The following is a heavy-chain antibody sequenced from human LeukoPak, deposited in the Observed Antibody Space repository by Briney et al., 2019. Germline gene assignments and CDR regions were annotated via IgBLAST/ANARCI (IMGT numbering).Heavy chain of an antibody. V-gene: IGHV3-23*01. Sequence: PGGSLRLSCAASGFIFSSYAMSWVRQAPGQGLEWVSAISGSGGSTYYADSVKGRFTISRDNSKNTLYLQMNSLRAEDTAVYYCARGITIFGVVRGAFDIWGQGTMVTVSS. CDR3: ARGITIFGVVRGAFDI. CDR1: GFIFSSYA. D-gene: IGHD3-3*01. CDR2: ISGSGGST. J-gene: IGHJ3*02.